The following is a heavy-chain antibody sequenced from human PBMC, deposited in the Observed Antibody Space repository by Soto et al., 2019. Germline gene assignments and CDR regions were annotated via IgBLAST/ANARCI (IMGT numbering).Heavy chain of an antibody. CDR3: ARWKVDWDCTNGVCYSRFDP. Sequence: QVQLVQSGAEVKKPGSSVKVSCKASGGTFSSYAISWVRQAPGQGLEWMGGIIPIFGTANYAQKFQGRVTITAAESTSTAYMELSSLRSEDTAVYYCARWKVDWDCTNGVCYSRFDPWGQGTLVTVSS. J-gene: IGHJ5*02. CDR1: GGTFSSYA. D-gene: IGHD2-8*01. V-gene: IGHV1-69*12. CDR2: IIPIFGTA.